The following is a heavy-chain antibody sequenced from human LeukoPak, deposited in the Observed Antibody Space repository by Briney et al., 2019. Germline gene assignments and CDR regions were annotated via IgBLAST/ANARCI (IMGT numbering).Heavy chain of an antibody. CDR2: ISSSSSYI. CDR1: AFTFSSNS. D-gene: IGHD6-19*01. Sequence: PGGSLRLSCAASAFTFSSNSMNWVRQAPGKGLEWVSSISSSSSYIYYADSVKGRFTISRDNAKNSLYLQMNSLRAEDTAVYYCARDKSGCSSGCGPLFDYWGQGTLVTVSS. CDR3: ARDKSGCSSGCGPLFDY. V-gene: IGHV3-21*01. J-gene: IGHJ4*02.